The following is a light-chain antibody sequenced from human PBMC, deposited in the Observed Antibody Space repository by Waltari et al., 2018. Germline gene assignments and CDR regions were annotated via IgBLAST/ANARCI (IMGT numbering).Light chain of an antibody. CDR2: HAS. J-gene: IGKJ1*01. CDR3: QHHESLPVT. V-gene: IGKV3-20*01. CDR1: ESISKY. Sequence: EIVLTQSPGTLSLSSGERATLSCRASESISKYLAWYQQKPGQAPRLLIYHASSRATGIPDRFSGSGSGTDFSLTISRLEPEDFAVYYCQHHESLPVTFGQGTKVEIK.